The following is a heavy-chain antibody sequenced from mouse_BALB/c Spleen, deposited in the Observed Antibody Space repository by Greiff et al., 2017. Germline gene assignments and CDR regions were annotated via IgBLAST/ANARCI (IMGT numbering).Heavy chain of an antibody. Sequence: EVKVVESGGDLVKPGGSLKLSCAASGFTFSSYGMSWVRQTPDKRLEWVATISSGGSYTYYPDSVKGRFTISRDNAKNTLYLQMSSLKSEDTAMYYCARRDYYYGSSYEAMDDWGQGTSVTVAS. CDR1: GFTFSSYG. J-gene: IGHJ4*01. CDR2: ISSGGSYT. CDR3: ARRDYYYGSSYEAMDD. V-gene: IGHV5-6*02. D-gene: IGHD1-1*01.